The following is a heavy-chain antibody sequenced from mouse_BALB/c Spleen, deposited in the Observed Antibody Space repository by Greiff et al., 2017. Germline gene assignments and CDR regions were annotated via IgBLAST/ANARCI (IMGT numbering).Heavy chain of an antibody. J-gene: IGHJ3*01. CDR1: GYTFTDYE. V-gene: IGHV1-15*01. Sequence: QVQLQQSGAELVRPGASVTLSCKASGYTFTDYEMHWVKQTPVHGLEWIGAIDPETGGTAYNQKFEGKATLTADKSSSTAYMELRSLTSEDSAVYYCTNLYYRYFAYWGQGTLVTVSA. D-gene: IGHD2-14*01. CDR3: TNLYYRYFAY. CDR2: IDPETGGT.